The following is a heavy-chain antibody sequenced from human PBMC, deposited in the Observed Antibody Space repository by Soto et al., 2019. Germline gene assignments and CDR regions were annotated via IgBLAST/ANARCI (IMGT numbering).Heavy chain of an antibody. D-gene: IGHD4-17*01. J-gene: IGHJ3*02. V-gene: IGHV5-51*07. Sequence: SAKGSGITFTRYCNGWEDQGRGKGLEWMGIFYPGDSDSRYSPSFRGQVTFSVDKSVSTAYLQWSSLKASDTAIDDGTRHMKSTMTTYARDRWGQGTKVTVS. CDR1: GITFTRYC. CDR2: FYPGDSDS. CDR3: TRHMKSTMTTYARDR.